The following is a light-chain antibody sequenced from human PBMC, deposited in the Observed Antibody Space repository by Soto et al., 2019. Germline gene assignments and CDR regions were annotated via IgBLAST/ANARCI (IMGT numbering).Light chain of an antibody. CDR1: SSNIGSNT. J-gene: IGLJ2*01. Sequence: QLVLTQPPSASGTPGQRVTISCSGGSSNIGSNTVNWYQHLPRMAPKLLIFADNQRPSGVPDRFSASKSGTSASLAISGLHSEDEADYYCGAWDDSLNGVVFGGGTKLTVL. CDR2: ADN. V-gene: IGLV1-44*01. CDR3: GAWDDSLNGVV.